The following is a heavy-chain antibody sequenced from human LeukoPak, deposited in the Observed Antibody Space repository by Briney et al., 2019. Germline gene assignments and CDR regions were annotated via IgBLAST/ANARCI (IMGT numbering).Heavy chain of an antibody. CDR1: GGSFSGYY. V-gene: IGHV4-34*01. D-gene: IGHD3-10*01. CDR3: ATEGVGYGSGSYYNVEY. J-gene: IGHJ4*02. CDR2: INHSGST. Sequence: SETLSLTCAVYGGSFSGYYWSWIRQPPGKGLEWIGEINHSGSTNYNPSLKGRVTISVDTSKNQFSLKLSSMTAADTAVYYCATEGVGYGSGSYYNVEYWGQGTLVTVSS.